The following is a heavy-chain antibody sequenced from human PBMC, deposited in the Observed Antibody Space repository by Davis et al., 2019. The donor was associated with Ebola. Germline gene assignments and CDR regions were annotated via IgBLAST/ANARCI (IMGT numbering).Heavy chain of an antibody. J-gene: IGHJ4*02. CDR2: ISGSGTTT. CDR1: GFTLTNFA. CDR3: AKGRDYFDY. Sequence: GESLKISCAASGFTLTNFAMNWVRQAPGKGLEWVSGISGSGTTTHYADSVKGRFTISRDNSKNTLYLQMNSLRAEDTAVYYCAKGRDYFDYWGQGTLVTVSS. V-gene: IGHV3-23*01.